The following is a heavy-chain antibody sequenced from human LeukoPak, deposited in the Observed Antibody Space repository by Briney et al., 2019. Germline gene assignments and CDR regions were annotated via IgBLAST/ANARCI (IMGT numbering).Heavy chain of an antibody. D-gene: IGHD3-16*01. V-gene: IGHV3-7*01. CDR2: IKGDGSDK. J-gene: IGHJ4*02. Sequence: GGSLRLSCAASGFTFSSYAMTWVRQAPGKGLEWLANIKGDGSDKNYVDSVKGRFTISRDNAKNSLFLQMSSLRGEDTALYYCATEHWGPNSWGQGTLVTVSS. CDR1: GFTFSSYA. CDR3: ATEHWGPNS.